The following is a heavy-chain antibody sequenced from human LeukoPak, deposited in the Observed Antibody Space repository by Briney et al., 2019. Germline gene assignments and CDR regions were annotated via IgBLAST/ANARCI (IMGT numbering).Heavy chain of an antibody. J-gene: IGHJ4*02. CDR2: IYCSGGT. CDR3: ARVGTALDGGY. D-gene: IGHD1-7*01. CDR1: GGSLSSYY. V-gene: IGHV4-59*01. Sequence: SETLSLTCTVSGGSLSSYYWSWIRQPPGKGLDWIGYIYCSGGTNYNPSLKSRVTISVDTSKKQFSLKLSSVTAADTAVYYCARVGTALDGGYWGQGIQVTVAS.